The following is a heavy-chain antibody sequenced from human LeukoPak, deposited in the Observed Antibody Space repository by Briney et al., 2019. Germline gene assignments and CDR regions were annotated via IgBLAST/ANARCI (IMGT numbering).Heavy chain of an antibody. D-gene: IGHD4-17*01. J-gene: IGHJ4*02. Sequence: KPSETPSLACTVSGGSISSFYWSWIRQPPGKGLEWIGYIYYSGSTNYNPSLKSRVTMSVDTSKNQSSLKLSSVTAADTAVYYCARIARDLTVTTDYFDYWGQGTLVTVSS. CDR3: ARIARDLTVTTDYFDY. CDR2: IYYSGST. V-gene: IGHV4-59*08. CDR1: GGSISSFY.